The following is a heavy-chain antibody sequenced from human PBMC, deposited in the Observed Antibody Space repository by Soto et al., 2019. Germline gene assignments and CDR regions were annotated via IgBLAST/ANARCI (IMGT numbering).Heavy chain of an antibody. V-gene: IGHV3-30-3*01. CDR1: GFTFSSYS. Sequence: QVQLVESGGGVVQPGRSLRLSCAASGFTFSSYSMNWVRQAPGKGLEWVAVISYDGSNKYYADSVKGRFTISRDNSKNTLYLQMNSLRAEDTALYYCASPSSTYYYYSSGYAFDYWGQGSLVTVSS. CDR2: ISYDGSNK. CDR3: ASPSSTYYYYSSGYAFDY. D-gene: IGHD3-22*01. J-gene: IGHJ4*02.